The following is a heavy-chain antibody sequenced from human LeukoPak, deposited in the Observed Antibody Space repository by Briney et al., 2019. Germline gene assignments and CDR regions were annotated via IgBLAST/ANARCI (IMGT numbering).Heavy chain of an antibody. J-gene: IGHJ4*02. V-gene: IGHV3-7*01. Sequence: GGSLRLSCAASGFTFSSYWMNWVRQAPGKGLEWVANIKQDGSEKYYVDSVKGRFTISRDNAKNSLYLQMNSLRAEDTAVYYCARDRHPRSKASTVTVFDYWGQGTLVTVSS. CDR3: ARDRHPRSKASTVTVFDY. CDR2: IKQDGSEK. D-gene: IGHD4-17*01. CDR1: GFTFSSYW.